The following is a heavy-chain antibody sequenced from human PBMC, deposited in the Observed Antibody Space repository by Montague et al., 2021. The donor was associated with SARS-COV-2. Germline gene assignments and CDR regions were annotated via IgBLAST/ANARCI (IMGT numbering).Heavy chain of an antibody. V-gene: IGHV3-23*01. J-gene: IGHJ4*02. CDR3: AKDRVVPPDRNLDY. CDR1: GFTFSNYA. D-gene: IGHD2-2*01. Sequence: SLRLSCAASGFTFSNYAMRWVRQAPGKGLEWVSAISNSGSKQRYTDSVKDRFTISRDNSKNTLYLQMDSLRAEDTAVYYCAKDRVVPPDRNLDYWGQGTLVSVSS. CDR2: ISNSGSKQ.